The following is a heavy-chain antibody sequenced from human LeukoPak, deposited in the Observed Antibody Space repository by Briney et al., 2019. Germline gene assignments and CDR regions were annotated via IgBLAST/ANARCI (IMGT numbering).Heavy chain of an antibody. V-gene: IGHV3-21*01. D-gene: IGHD3-22*01. CDR3: ARDRYSSGYMDADAFDI. CDR1: GFTFSSYS. Sequence: GGSLRLSCAASGFTFSSYSMNWVRQAPGKGLEWVSSISSSSSYIYYADSVKGRFTISRDNAKNSLYLQMNSLRAEDTAVYYCARDRYSSGYMDADAFDIWGQGTMVTVSS. J-gene: IGHJ3*02. CDR2: ISSSSSYI.